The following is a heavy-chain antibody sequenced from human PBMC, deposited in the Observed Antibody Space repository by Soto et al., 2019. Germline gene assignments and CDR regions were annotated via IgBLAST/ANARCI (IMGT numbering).Heavy chain of an antibody. CDR3: ARRDNSGWGDFDY. D-gene: IGHD6-19*01. J-gene: IGHJ4*02. Sequence: GESLKISCKTSGYTFPTYWIGWVRQMPGKGLEWMGIIYPGDSDTRYSPSFQGQVTISADKSISTAYLQWSSLQASDTAMYYCARRDNSGWGDFDYWGQGTLVTVSS. CDR2: IYPGDSDT. V-gene: IGHV5-51*01. CDR1: GYTFPTYW.